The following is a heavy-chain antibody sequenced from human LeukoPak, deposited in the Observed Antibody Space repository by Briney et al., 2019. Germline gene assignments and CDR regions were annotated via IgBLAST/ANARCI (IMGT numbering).Heavy chain of an antibody. V-gene: IGHV3-23*01. CDR3: AKLRSAVVAAAANY. CDR1: GFTFSSYA. D-gene: IGHD2-15*01. CDR2: ISGSGDNT. J-gene: IGHJ4*02. Sequence: GGSLRLSCAASGFTFSSYAMTWVRQAPGKGLEWVSSISGSGDNTYYADSVKGRLTISREHSKNTLYLQMDSLRAEDTAIYYCAKLRSAVVAAAANYWGQGTLVTVSS.